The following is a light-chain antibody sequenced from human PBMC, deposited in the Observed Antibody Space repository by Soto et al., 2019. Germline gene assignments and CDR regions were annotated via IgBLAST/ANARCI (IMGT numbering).Light chain of an antibody. V-gene: IGLV2-14*01. CDR2: DVS. Sequence: QSALTQPASVSGSPGQSITISCTGTSSDVGTYNYVSWYQQHPGKAPKPMIYDVSNRPSGVSNRFSGSKSGNTASLTISGLQAEDEADYYCSSYTSRSTLYVFGTGTKVTVL. CDR1: SSDVGTYNY. J-gene: IGLJ1*01. CDR3: SSYTSRSTLYV.